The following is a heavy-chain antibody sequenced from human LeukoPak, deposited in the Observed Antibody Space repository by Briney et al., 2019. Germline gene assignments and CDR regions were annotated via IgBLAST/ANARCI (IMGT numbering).Heavy chain of an antibody. CDR2: ITGDGGGT. V-gene: IGHV3-23*01. D-gene: IGHD1-26*01. CDR1: GFTFRSYV. Sequence: GVSLRLSCVASGFTFRSYVMSWVRQTPEKGLEWVSAITGDGGGTNHADSVKGRFTTFRDNSKNTLFLQMNSLRAEDTAVYFCAKETSSGNFVTIDCWGQGALVTVSS. J-gene: IGHJ4*02. CDR3: AKETSSGNFVTIDC.